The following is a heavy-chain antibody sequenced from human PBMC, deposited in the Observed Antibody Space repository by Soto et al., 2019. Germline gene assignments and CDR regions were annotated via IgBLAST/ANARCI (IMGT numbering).Heavy chain of an antibody. Sequence: QVQLVQSGSEVKKPGASVKVSCKASGYNFTTYGISWVRQAPGQGLEWMGWSSAYNGNTNYAQKFQGRVTMTTDTSTGTAYMELRSLRSDDTAVYYCASRWNGGLVFSYYYGLDVWGQGTPVTVSS. CDR3: ASRWNGGLVFSYYYGLDV. CDR2: SSAYNGNT. CDR1: GYNFTTYG. V-gene: IGHV1-18*04. D-gene: IGHD1-1*01. J-gene: IGHJ6*02.